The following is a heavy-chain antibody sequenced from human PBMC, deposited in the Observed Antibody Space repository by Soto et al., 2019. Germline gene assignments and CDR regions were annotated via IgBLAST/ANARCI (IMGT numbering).Heavy chain of an antibody. CDR3: ARDRGYDILTGPNYYYYGMDV. CDR1: GFTFSSHG. V-gene: IGHV3-33*01. D-gene: IGHD3-9*01. CDR2: IWYDGSNK. J-gene: IGHJ6*02. Sequence: PGGSLRLSCAASGFTFSSHGMHWVRQAPGKGLEWVAVIWYDGSNKYYAESVKGRFTISRDNSKNTLYLQMNSLRAEDTAVYYCARDRGYDILTGPNYYYYGMDVWGQGTTVTVSS.